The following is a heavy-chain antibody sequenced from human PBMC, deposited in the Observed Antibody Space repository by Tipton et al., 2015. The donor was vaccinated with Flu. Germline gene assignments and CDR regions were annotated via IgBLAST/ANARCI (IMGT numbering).Heavy chain of an antibody. J-gene: IGHJ4*02. Sequence: SLRLSCAASGFTFSSYGMHWVRQAPGKGLEWVANLWFDGSNEYYVDSVKGRFTVSRDNSKNTLFLQMDSLRAEDTAVYYCARGTDEGFFDWGEEGGQGTLVTVSS. CDR2: LWFDGSNE. V-gene: IGHV3-33*08. CDR3: ARGTDEGFFDWGEE. CDR1: GFTFSSYG. D-gene: IGHD3-9*01.